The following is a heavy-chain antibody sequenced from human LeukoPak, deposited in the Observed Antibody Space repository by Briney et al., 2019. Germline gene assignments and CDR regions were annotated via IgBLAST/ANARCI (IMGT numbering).Heavy chain of an antibody. Sequence: GGSLRLSCAASGFTFSKYVMRWVRKAPRKGLEWVSAISTDGGSTYYAASVKGRFTISRDNSKNTLYLQMNSLRAEDTAVYYCAKDARAYGSGPLDYWGQGTLVTVSS. CDR1: GFTFSKYV. D-gene: IGHD3-10*01. CDR3: AKDARAYGSGPLDY. CDR2: ISTDGGST. J-gene: IGHJ4*02. V-gene: IGHV3-23*01.